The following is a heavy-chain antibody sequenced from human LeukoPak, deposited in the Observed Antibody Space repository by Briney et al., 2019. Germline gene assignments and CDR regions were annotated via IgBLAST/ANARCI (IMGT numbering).Heavy chain of an antibody. CDR3: ARHSDIAAAGTPLGLDY. Sequence: GESLKISCKGSGYSFTSYWIGWVRQMPGKGLEWMGIIYPGDSDTRYSPSFQGQVTISADKSISTAYLQWSSLKASDTAMYYCARHSDIAAAGTPLGLDYWGQGTLVTVSS. CDR2: IYPGDSDT. V-gene: IGHV5-51*01. CDR1: GYSFTSYW. D-gene: IGHD6-13*01. J-gene: IGHJ4*02.